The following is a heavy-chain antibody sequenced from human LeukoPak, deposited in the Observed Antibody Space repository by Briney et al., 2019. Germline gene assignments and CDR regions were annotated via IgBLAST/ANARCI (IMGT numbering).Heavy chain of an antibody. J-gene: IGHJ4*02. CDR2: MSYRGST. CDR3: ARGWGYFDY. V-gene: IGHV4-59*01. D-gene: IGHD6-19*01. Sequence: SETLSLTCTVSGGSISSYSWNWIRQPPGRGLEWIGYMSYRGSTNFNPSLRSRVTMSLDTSKNQFSLKLSSVTAADTAVYYCARGWGYFDYWGQGTLVTVSS. CDR1: GGSISSYS.